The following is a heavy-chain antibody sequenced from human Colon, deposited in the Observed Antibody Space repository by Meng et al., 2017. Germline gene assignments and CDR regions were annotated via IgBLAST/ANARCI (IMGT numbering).Heavy chain of an antibody. CDR1: GFTFSAYW. V-gene: IGHV3-7*01. CDR3: AREGRITMNGGVMGFLDY. D-gene: IGHD3-10*01. J-gene: IGHJ4*02. CDR2: IKPDGSET. Sequence: GGSLRFSCAASGFTFSAYWMSWVRQAPGKGLEWVAHIKPDGSETYYADSVKGRFTISRDNTKNSLSLQMNNVRAEDTAVYYCAREGRITMNGGVMGFLDYWGQGSVVTVSS.